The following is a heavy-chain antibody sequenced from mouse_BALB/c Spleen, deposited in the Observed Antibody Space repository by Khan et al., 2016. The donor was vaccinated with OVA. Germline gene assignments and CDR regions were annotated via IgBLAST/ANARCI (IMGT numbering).Heavy chain of an antibody. CDR2: MSYSGST. V-gene: IGHV3-2*02. J-gene: IGHJ4*01. CDR3: ASELGRYYAMDY. CDR1: GYSITRDYA. Sequence: EVQLQESGPGLVKPSQSLSLTCTVTGYSITRDYAWNWIRQFPGNNLEWMGYMSYSGSTSYNPSLKSRISITRDTSKNQFFLQLNSVTTEDTATYYCASELGRYYAMDYWGQGTSVTVSS. D-gene: IGHD4-1*01.